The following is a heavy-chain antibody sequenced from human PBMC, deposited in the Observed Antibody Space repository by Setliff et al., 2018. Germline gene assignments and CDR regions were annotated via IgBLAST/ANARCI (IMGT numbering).Heavy chain of an antibody. J-gene: IGHJ4*02. D-gene: IGHD3-22*01. CDR2: IYTSGST. CDR1: GGSVSSGSYY. CDR3: AKEGYYDQFGYYHYYFDF. Sequence: PSETLSLTCTVSGGSVSSGSYYWSWIRQPAGKGLEWIGRIYTSGSTNYNPSLKSRVAISVDKSKNQFSLSLSSVTAADTAVYYCAKEGYYDQFGYYHYYFDFWGQGTLVTVSS. V-gene: IGHV4-61*02.